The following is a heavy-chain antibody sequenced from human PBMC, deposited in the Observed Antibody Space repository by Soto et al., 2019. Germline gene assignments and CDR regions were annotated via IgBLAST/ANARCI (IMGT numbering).Heavy chain of an antibody. CDR1: GFTFSNCV. CDR2: ITKTGDT. CDR3: AKGLLNGRWYAAD. D-gene: IGHD6-13*01. V-gene: IGHV3-23*01. Sequence: EVHLLESGGVLVQPGESLRLSCETSGFTFSNCVMTWVRQAPGKGLEWVSVITKTGDTDYADSAKGRFTISRDNSKNTVYLQMNSLRAEDTAVYYCAKGLLNGRWYAADWGQGTLVTVSS. J-gene: IGHJ4*02.